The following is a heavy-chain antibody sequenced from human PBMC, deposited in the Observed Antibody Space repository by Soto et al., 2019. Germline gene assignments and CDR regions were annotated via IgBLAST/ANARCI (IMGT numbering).Heavy chain of an antibody. CDR3: AKIKMDAMDV. V-gene: IGHV3-7*01. D-gene: IGHD2-8*01. Sequence: GGSLRLSCAASGFTFSTYWMSWVRQAPGKGLEWVANIKQDGSEEYYVDSVKDRFTTSRDSAKNSLYLQMRSLRAEDTAVYYCAKIKMDAMDVWGQGTTVTVSS. CDR2: IKQDGSEE. CDR1: GFTFSTYW. J-gene: IGHJ6*02.